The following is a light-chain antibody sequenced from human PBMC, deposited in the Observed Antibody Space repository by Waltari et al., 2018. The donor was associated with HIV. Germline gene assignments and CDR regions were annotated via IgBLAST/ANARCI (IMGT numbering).Light chain of an antibody. J-gene: IGLJ2*01. CDR2: EDN. CDR3: YSTDTSGNQRV. CDR1: ALPNKY. V-gene: IGLV3-10*01. Sequence: SYELTQPPSVSVSPGQTARITCSGDALPNKYAYWYQQKSGQAPVLVIDEDNRRPSRIPERFSCSSSGTMATLTVSGAQVEEEADYYCYSTDTSGNQRVFGGGTKLTVL.